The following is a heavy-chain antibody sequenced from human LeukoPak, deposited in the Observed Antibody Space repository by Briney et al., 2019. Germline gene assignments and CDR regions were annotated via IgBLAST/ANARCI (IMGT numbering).Heavy chain of an antibody. CDR3: ARRCRDGYPDY. CDR1: GYTFTSYY. D-gene: IGHD5-24*01. J-gene: IGHJ4*02. V-gene: IGHV1-46*01. CDR2: INPNGGST. Sequence: ASVKVSCKASGYTFTSYYMHWVRQAPGQGLEWMGIINPNGGSTSYAQKFQGRVTMTRDMSTSTVYMKLSSLRSEDTAVYYCARRCRDGYPDYWGQGTLVTVSS.